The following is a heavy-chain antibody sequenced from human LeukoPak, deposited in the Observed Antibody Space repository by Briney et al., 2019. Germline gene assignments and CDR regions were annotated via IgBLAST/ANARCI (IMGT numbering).Heavy chain of an antibody. CDR2: IGGRDGST. CDR1: GFTFSSYG. V-gene: IGHV3-23*01. J-gene: IGHJ4*02. Sequence: GGSLRLSCAASGFTFSSYGMSWVRQAPGKGLEWVSAIGGRDGSTYYADSVKGRFTISRDNSKNTLYVQMNRLRAEDTAVYYCAKGHYYGSGSLDYWGQGTLVTVSS. CDR3: AKGHYYGSGSLDY. D-gene: IGHD3-10*01.